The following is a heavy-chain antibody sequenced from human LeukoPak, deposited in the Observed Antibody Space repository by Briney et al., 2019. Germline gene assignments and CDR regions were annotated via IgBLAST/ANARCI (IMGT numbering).Heavy chain of an antibody. V-gene: IGHV3-23*01. CDR3: AKAQGYYDY. Sequence: GGSLRLSCAASGFTFTSNAMNWVRQAPGKGLEWVSAISASGGTIFYADSVKGRFTISRDNSKNTLYLHMNSLRAEDTAVYYCAKAQGYYDYWGQGTLVTVSS. CDR1: GFTFTSNA. J-gene: IGHJ4*02. CDR2: ISASGGTI.